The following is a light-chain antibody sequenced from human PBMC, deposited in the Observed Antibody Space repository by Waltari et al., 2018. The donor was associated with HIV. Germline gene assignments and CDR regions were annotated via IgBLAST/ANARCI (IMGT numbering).Light chain of an antibody. CDR3: QQYNKWPPT. CDR1: QSFSSN. J-gene: IGKJ1*01. V-gene: IGKV3-15*01. CDR2: CAS. Sequence: EIVMTQSPATLSVSPGERASLSCRASQSFSSNLAWYQQKPGQAPRLLIYCASTRATGIPARFSGSGSETEFTLTISSLQSEDFAVYYCQQYNKWPPTFGQGTKVEIK.